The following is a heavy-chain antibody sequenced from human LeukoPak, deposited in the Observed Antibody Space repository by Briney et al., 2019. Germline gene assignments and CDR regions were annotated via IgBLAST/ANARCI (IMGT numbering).Heavy chain of an antibody. CDR1: GFTLDDYA. CDR3: AKDICSSTGCHELDY. V-gene: IGHV3-9*01. J-gene: IGHJ4*02. D-gene: IGHD2-2*01. Sequence: PGGSLRLSCAASGFTLDDYAMHWVRQAPGKGLEWVSGISWNSGSIDYADSVKGRFTISRDNAKNSLYLQMNSLRAEDTAFYYCAKDICSSTGCHELDYWGPGTLVTVSS. CDR2: ISWNSGSI.